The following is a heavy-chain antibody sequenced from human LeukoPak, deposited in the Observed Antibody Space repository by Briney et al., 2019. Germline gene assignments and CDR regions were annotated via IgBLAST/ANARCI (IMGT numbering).Heavy chain of an antibody. CDR3: ARESYGSGIYYFDY. CDR2: IKQDGSEK. J-gene: IGHJ4*02. V-gene: IGHV3-7*01. D-gene: IGHD3-10*01. CDR1: GFTFSSYW. Sequence: PGGSLRLSCAASGFTFSSYWMSWVRQAPGKGLEWVANIKQDGSEKYYVDSVKGRFTISRDNAKNSLYLQMNSLRAEDTAVYYCARESYGSGIYYFDYWGQGTLVTVSS.